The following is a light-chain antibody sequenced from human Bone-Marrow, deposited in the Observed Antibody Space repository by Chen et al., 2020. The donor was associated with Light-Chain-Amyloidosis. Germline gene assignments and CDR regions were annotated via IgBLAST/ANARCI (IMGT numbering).Light chain of an antibody. J-gene: IGLJ2*01. Sequence: SDELTQPPSVAVSPGQTARITCSGDDLPTKYAYWYQQKTGQAPVLLIHRDTERPSGISERFSGSSSGTTATLTISGVQAEDEADYHCQSADSSGTYEVIFGGGTKLTVL. V-gene: IGLV3-25*03. CDR3: QSADSSGTYEVI. CDR2: RDT. CDR1: DLPTKY.